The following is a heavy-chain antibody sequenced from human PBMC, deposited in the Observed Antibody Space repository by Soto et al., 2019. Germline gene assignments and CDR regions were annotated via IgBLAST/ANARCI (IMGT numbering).Heavy chain of an antibody. CDR2: IYYSGST. CDR3: AREEVLTATSPPIVKNWFVP. V-gene: IGHV4-61*08. Sequence: PSETLSLTCTVSGGSVSSGDYYWSWIRQPPGKGLEWIGSIYYSGSTNYNPSLKSRVTISVDTSKNQFSLKLSSVIAADTAVYYCAREEVLTATSPPIVKNWFVPWGQGTLVTVSS. CDR1: GGSVSSGDYY. J-gene: IGHJ5*02. D-gene: IGHD2-21*02.